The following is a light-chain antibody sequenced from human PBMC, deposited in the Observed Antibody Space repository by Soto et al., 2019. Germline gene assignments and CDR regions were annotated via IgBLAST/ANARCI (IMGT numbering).Light chain of an antibody. CDR1: QDVGVY. V-gene: IGKV1-33*01. J-gene: IGKJ5*01. Sequence: DIQMTPSPSSLYASVGDRVTITCQASQDVGVYLNWYQQRPGKGPNLLIYDASNLATGVPSRFSGSGSGTDFSFTISSLQPEDFATYYCQHSDNLPSITFGQGTRLEIK. CDR3: QHSDNLPSIT. CDR2: DAS.